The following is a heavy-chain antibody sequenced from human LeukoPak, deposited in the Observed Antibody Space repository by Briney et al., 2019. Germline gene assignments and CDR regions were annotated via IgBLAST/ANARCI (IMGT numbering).Heavy chain of an antibody. Sequence: GGSLRLSCAASGFTFSSYWMHWVRQAPGKGLVWVSRINSDGSSTSYADSVKGRFTISRDNAKNTLYLQMNSLRAEDTAVYYCAREGAELELPDYWGQGTLVTVSS. CDR3: AREGAELELPDY. V-gene: IGHV3-74*01. J-gene: IGHJ4*02. D-gene: IGHD1-7*01. CDR2: INSDGSST. CDR1: GFTFSSYW.